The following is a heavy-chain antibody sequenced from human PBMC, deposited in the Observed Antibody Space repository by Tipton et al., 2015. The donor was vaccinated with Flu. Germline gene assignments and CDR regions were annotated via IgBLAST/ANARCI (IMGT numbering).Heavy chain of an antibody. D-gene: IGHD2-15*01. CDR1: GGSISSYY. CDR3: ARRPCSGGSCRSAFDI. J-gene: IGHJ3*02. V-gene: IGHV4-59*08. CDR2: IYYSGST. Sequence: TLSLTCTVSGGSISSYYWIWIRQPPGKGLEWIGYIYYSGSTNYNPSLKSRVTISVDTSKNQFSLKLSSVTAADTAVYYCARRPCSGGSCRSAFDIWGQGTMVTVSS.